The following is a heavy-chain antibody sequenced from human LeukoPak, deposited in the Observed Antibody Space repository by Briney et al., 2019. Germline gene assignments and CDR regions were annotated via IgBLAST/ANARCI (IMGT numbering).Heavy chain of an antibody. CDR1: GGSISNSNYH. V-gene: IGHV4-39*01. Sequence: PSETRSLTCTVSGGSISNSNYHWGWIRQPPVKGLEWIGNIYYSGSTYCNPSLKSRVTISVDTSKNQFSLKLSSVTAADTAVYYCARRLSSSSLAYYFDYWGQGTLVTVSS. D-gene: IGHD6-6*01. J-gene: IGHJ4*02. CDR3: ARRLSSSSLAYYFDY. CDR2: IYYSGST.